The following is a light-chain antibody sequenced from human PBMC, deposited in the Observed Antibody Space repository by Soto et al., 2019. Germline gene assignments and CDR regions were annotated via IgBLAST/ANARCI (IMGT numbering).Light chain of an antibody. V-gene: IGLV2-14*01. CDR3: CSHPATITHVV. CDR1: SSDVGDYDF. Sequence: QSALTQPGSVSGSPGQAITISGTGTSSDVGDYDFVSWYQQYPGKAPKLIIFDVYNRPSGVSLRFSGSKSGNTASLTIFGLQAEDEADYYCCSHPATITHVVFGGGTKVTVL. J-gene: IGLJ2*01. CDR2: DVY.